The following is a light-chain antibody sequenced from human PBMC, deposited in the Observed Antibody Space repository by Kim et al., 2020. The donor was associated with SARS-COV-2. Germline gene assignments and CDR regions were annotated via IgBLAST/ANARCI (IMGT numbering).Light chain of an antibody. Sequence: LSPGERANLSCRASQSVSRNYVAWYQQRLGQAPRLLIHGASSRATGIPLRFSGRGSGTDFTLTITRLEPEDFAVYYCQQYDNSWTFGQGTKVDIK. CDR2: GAS. V-gene: IGKV3-20*01. CDR3: QQYDNSWT. J-gene: IGKJ1*01. CDR1: QSVSRNY.